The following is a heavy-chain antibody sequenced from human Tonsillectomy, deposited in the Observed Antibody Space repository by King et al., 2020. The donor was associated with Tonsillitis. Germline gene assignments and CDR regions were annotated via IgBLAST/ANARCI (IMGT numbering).Heavy chain of an antibody. J-gene: IGHJ4*02. D-gene: IGHD1-7*01. Sequence: VQLVESGGGVVQPGRSLRLSCAASGFTFSTYGMHWVRQAPGKGLEWVAIISYDGSNKYYADSVKGRFTISRDNSKNTLYLQVNSLRAEDTAVYYCARWNFLIDYWGQGTLVTVSS. CDR3: ARWNFLIDY. CDR1: GFTFSTYG. V-gene: IGHV3-33*05. CDR2: ISYDGSNK.